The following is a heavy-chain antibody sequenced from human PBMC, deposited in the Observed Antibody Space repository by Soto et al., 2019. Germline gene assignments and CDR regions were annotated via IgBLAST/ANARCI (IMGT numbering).Heavy chain of an antibody. CDR1: GFTFSSYS. J-gene: IGHJ4*02. V-gene: IGHV3-21*01. CDR3: ARGEHHYSSGWRYFDY. Sequence: GGSLRLSCAASGFTFSSYSMNWVRQAPGKGLEWVSSISSSSSYIYYADSVKGRFTISRDNAKNSLYLQMNSLRAEDTAVYYCARGEHHYSSGWRYFDYWGQGTLVTVSS. CDR2: ISSSSSYI. D-gene: IGHD6-19*01.